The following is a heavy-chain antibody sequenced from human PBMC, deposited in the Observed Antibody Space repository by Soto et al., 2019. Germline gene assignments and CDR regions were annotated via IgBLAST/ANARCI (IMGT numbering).Heavy chain of an antibody. J-gene: IGHJ4*02. CDR1: GDPISSGDYY. V-gene: IGHV4-30-4*02. D-gene: IGHD6-13*01. CDR2: IYYSGST. CDR3: ARVSSSWGLVNYFDY. Sequence: PSETLSLTCTVSGDPISSGDYYWSWIRQPPGKGLEWIGYIYYSGSTYYNPSLKSRVTISVDTSKNQFSLKLSSVTAADTAVYYCARVSSSWGLVNYFDYWGQGTLVTVSS.